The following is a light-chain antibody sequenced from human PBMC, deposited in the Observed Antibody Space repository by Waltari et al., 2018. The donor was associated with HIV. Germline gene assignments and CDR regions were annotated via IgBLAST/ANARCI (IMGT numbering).Light chain of an antibody. V-gene: IGLV1-44*01. Sequence: QPVLTQPPSASGTPGQRVTISCSCSSSNLGINTVYWSQQVPGRTPKLLIYRNNQRPSGVPDRFSGSKSGTSASLAISGLQSEDEADYYCAAWDDTFRWVFGGGTKLTVL. J-gene: IGLJ3*02. CDR2: RNN. CDR3: AAWDDTFRWV. CDR1: SSNLGINT.